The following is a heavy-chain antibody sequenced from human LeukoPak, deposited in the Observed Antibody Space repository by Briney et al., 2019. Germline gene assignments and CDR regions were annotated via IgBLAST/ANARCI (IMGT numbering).Heavy chain of an antibody. D-gene: IGHD3-9*01. CDR3: ARTNYDILTGYYCWFGP. CDR1: GYSFTSYW. CDR2: IDPSDSYT. V-gene: IGHV5-10-1*01. Sequence: GESLKISCKGSGYSFTSYWISWVRQMPGKGLEWMGRIDPSDSYTNYSPSFQGHVTIPADKSISTAYLQWSSLKASDTAMYYCARTNYDILTGYYCWFGPWGQGTLVTVSS. J-gene: IGHJ5*02.